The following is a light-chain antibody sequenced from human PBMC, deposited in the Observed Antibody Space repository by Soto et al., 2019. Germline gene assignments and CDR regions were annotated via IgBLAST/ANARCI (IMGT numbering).Light chain of an antibody. J-gene: IGKJ4*01. Sequence: DIQMPQSPSSLSASVGDRVTITCQASQDISNYLNWYQQKPGKAPKLLIYDASNLETGVPSRFSGIGSGTDFTFTISSLQPEDIATYYCQQYDNLPLNFGGGTKVEIK. CDR3: QQYDNLPLN. V-gene: IGKV1-33*01. CDR1: QDISNY. CDR2: DAS.